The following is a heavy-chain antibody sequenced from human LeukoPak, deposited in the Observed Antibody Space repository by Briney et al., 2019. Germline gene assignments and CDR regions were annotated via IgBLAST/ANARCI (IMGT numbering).Heavy chain of an antibody. Sequence: PGGSLRLSRAAPGFTFSSYAMGWVRQAPGKGLEWVSAISGSGGGTYYADSVKGRFTISRDNYKNTLYLQMNSLRAEDTAVYYCAKYSSSWYYFDYWGQGTLVTVSS. V-gene: IGHV3-23*01. J-gene: IGHJ4*02. CDR1: GFTFSSYA. D-gene: IGHD6-13*01. CDR3: AKYSSSWYYFDY. CDR2: ISGSGGGT.